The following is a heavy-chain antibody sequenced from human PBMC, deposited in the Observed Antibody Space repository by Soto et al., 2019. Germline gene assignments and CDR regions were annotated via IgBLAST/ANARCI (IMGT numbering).Heavy chain of an antibody. J-gene: IGHJ4*02. Sequence: EVQLVESGGGLVQPGGSLRLSCAASGFTFSSYSMNWFRQAPGKGLEWVSYISSSSSTIYYADSVKGRFTISRDNAKNSLYLQMNSLRAEDTAVYYCARVYPLWTAAGDYWGQGTLVTVSS. V-gene: IGHV3-48*01. CDR1: GFTFSSYS. D-gene: IGHD6-13*01. CDR2: ISSSSSTI. CDR3: ARVYPLWTAAGDY.